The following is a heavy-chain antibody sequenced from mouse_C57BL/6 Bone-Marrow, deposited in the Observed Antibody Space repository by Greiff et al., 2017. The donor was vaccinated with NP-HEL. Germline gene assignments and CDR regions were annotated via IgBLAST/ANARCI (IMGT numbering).Heavy chain of an antibody. Sequence: EVMLVESGGDLVKPGGSLKLSCAASGFTFSSYGMSWVRQTPDKRLEWVATISSGGSYTYSPDSVKGRFTISRDNAKNTLYLQMSSLKSEDTAMYYCARPNYGSSYQAWFAYWGQGTLVTVSA. CDR1: GFTFSSYG. D-gene: IGHD1-1*01. V-gene: IGHV5-6*01. CDR3: ARPNYGSSYQAWFAY. J-gene: IGHJ3*01. CDR2: ISSGGSYT.